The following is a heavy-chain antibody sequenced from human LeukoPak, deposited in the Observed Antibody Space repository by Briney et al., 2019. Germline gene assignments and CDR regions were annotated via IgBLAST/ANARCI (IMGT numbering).Heavy chain of an antibody. Sequence: PSETLSLTCTVSGGSISSSSYYWGWIRQPPGKGLEWIGYIHQSGDTYQNPSLKSRVTVSLDRSKNEFYLKLNSVTAADTAVYYCARLIAADPQLDYWGQGTLVTVSS. J-gene: IGHJ4*02. CDR2: IHQSGDT. CDR3: ARLIAADPQLDY. V-gene: IGHV4-39*07. D-gene: IGHD6-25*01. CDR1: GGSISSSSYY.